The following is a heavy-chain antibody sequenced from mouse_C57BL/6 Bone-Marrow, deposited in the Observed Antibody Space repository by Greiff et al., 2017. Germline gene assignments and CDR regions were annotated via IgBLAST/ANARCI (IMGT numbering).Heavy chain of an antibody. J-gene: IGHJ2*01. CDR2: IDPETGGT. D-gene: IGHD2-4*01. CDR3: TRRAYDYDGSY. Sequence: QVQLQQSGAELVRPGASVTLSCKASGYTFTDYEMHWVKQTPVHGLEWIGAIDPETGGTAYNQKFKGKAILTADKPSSTAYMELRSLTSEDSAVYYCTRRAYDYDGSYWGQGTTLTVSS. CDR1: GYTFTDYE. V-gene: IGHV1-15*01.